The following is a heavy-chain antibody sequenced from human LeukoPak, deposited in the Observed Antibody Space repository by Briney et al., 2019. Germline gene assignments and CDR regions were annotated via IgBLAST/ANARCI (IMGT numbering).Heavy chain of an antibody. CDR3: AREELLLNAFDI. CDR1: GFTFSNYA. V-gene: IGHV3-21*01. CDR2: ISSSSSYI. D-gene: IGHD1-26*01. J-gene: IGHJ3*02. Sequence: GGSLRLSCAASGFTFSNYAMSWVRQAPGKGLEWVSSISSSSSYIYYADSVKGRFTISRDNAKNSLYLQMNSLRAEDTAVYYCAREELLLNAFDIWGQGTMVTVSS.